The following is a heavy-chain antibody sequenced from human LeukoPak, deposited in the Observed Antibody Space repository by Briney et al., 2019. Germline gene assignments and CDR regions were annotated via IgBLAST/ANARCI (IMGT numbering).Heavy chain of an antibody. CDR1: GGSISSGSYY. Sequence: PSETLSLTCTVSGGSISSGSYYWGWIRQPPGKGLEWIGSIYYSGSTYYNPSLKSRVTISVDTSKNQFSLKLSSVTAADTAVYYCAREGERNHWGQGTLVTVSS. CDR2: IYYSGST. V-gene: IGHV4-39*07. J-gene: IGHJ4*02. CDR3: AREGERNH. D-gene: IGHD3-16*01.